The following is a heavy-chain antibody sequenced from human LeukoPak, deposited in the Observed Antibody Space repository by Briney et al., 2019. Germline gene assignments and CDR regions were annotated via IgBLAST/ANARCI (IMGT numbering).Heavy chain of an antibody. CDR2: IYYSGST. CDR3: ARETSLTGYASGLGFNY. CDR1: GGSISSSY. D-gene: IGHD6-19*01. J-gene: IGHJ4*02. V-gene: IGHV4-59*01. Sequence: PSETLSLTCTVSGGSISSSYWSWIRQPPGKGLEWGGYIYYSGSTNYNPSLKSRVTISIDTSKNQLSLRLTSVTAADTATYYCARETSLTGYASGLGFNYWGQGILVTVSS.